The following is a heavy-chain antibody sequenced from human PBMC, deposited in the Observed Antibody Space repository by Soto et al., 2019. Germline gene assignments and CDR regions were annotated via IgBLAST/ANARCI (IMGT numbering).Heavy chain of an antibody. Sequence: GESLKISCKGSGYYFTSYWISWVRQMPGKGLEWMGRIDPSDSYTNYSPSFQGHVTISADKSISTAYLQWSSLKASDTAMYYCARRSGDSPYYYYYYGMDVWGQGTTVTVSS. CDR3: ARRSGDSPYYYYYYGMDV. V-gene: IGHV5-10-1*01. CDR1: GYYFTSYW. CDR2: IDPSDSYT. D-gene: IGHD2-21*02. J-gene: IGHJ6*02.